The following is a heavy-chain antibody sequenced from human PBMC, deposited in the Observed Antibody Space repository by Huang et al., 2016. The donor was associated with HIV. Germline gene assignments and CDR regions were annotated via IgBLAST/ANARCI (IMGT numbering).Heavy chain of an antibody. CDR3: ATGNYYEYFDY. V-gene: IGHV5-51*03. Sequence: EVQLVQSGAEVKESGESLKISCKGSGYTFTTYWIGWVRQMPGKGLEVSGIIYPEDSHTRYVPTFQGQVTISADTSLSTAYLQWGSLRASDTALYYCATGNYYEYFDYWGQGTLVTVSS. J-gene: IGHJ4*02. CDR2: IYPEDSHT. CDR1: GYTFTTYW. D-gene: IGHD3-22*01.